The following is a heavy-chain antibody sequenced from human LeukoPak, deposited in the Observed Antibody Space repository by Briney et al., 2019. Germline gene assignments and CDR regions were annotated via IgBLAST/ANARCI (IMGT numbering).Heavy chain of an antibody. Sequence: SETLSLTCTVSGYSISSNYYWGWIRQPPGKGLEWIGEINHSGSTNYNPSLKSRVTISVDTSKNQFSLKLSSVTAADTAAYYCARSIVRRVFDYWGQGTLVTVSS. D-gene: IGHD1-26*01. CDR2: INHSGST. J-gene: IGHJ4*02. V-gene: IGHV4-38-2*02. CDR3: ARSIVRRVFDY. CDR1: GYSISSNYY.